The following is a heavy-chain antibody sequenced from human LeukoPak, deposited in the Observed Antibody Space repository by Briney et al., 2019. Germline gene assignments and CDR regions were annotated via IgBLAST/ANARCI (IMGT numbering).Heavy chain of an antibody. Sequence: GRSLRLSCAASGFTFSNYAMHWVRQAPGKGLEWVAVISYDGTNKYYADSVKGRFTISRDNSKNTMYLQMNSLRAEDTAMYYCARAPMSYDSSGFGGVFDMWGQGTMVTVSS. V-gene: IGHV3-30-3*01. CDR2: ISYDGTNK. D-gene: IGHD3-22*01. J-gene: IGHJ3*02. CDR1: GFTFSNYA. CDR3: ARAPMSYDSSGFGGVFDM.